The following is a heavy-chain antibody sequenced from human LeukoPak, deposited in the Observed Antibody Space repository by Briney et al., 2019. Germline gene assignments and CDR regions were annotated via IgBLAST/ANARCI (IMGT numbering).Heavy chain of an antibody. D-gene: IGHD6-6*01. CDR1: GGSFSGYY. CDR2: INHSGST. V-gene: IGHV4-34*01. Sequence: SETLPLTCAVYGGSFSGYYWSWIRQPPGKGLEWIGEINHSGSTNYNPSLKSRVTISVDTSKNQFSLKLSSVTAADTAVYYCARDPGRIWQLVGYFDYWGQGTLVTVSS. CDR3: ARDPGRIWQLVGYFDY. J-gene: IGHJ4*02.